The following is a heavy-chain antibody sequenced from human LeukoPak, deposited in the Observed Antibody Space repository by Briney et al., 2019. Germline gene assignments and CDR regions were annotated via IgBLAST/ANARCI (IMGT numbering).Heavy chain of an antibody. D-gene: IGHD3-9*01. V-gene: IGHV5-10-1*01. J-gene: IGHJ4*02. CDR2: IDPSDSYT. Sequence: GESLKISCKASGYSFTSYWISWVRQMPGKGLEWMGRIDPSDSYTNYSPSFQGHVTISADKSISTAYLQWSSLKASDTAMYYWARHPYILSGYYDFWGQGTLVTVSS. CDR3: ARHPYILSGYYDF. CDR1: GYSFTSYW.